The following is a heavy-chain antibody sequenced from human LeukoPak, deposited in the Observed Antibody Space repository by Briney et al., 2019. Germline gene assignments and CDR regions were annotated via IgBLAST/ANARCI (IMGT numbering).Heavy chain of an antibody. Sequence: SCKASGGTFSSYAMHWVRQAPGKGLEWVAVISYDGSNKYYADSVKGRFTISRDNSKNTLYLQMNSLRAEDTAVYYCARGRYDSSGYLDYWGQGTLVTVSS. D-gene: IGHD3-22*01. CDR2: ISYDGSNK. J-gene: IGHJ4*02. CDR1: GGTFSSYA. CDR3: ARGRYDSSGYLDY. V-gene: IGHV3-30-3*01.